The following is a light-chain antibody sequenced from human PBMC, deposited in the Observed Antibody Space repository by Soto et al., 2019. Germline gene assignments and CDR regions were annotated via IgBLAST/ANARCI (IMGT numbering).Light chain of an antibody. CDR2: EGS. V-gene: IGLV2-23*01. CDR1: SSDVGNYNL. Sequence: QSVLTQPASVSGSPGQSITISCTGTSSDVGNYNLVSWYQQHPGKAPKLMIYEGSKRPSGVSNRFSGSKSGNTASLTISILQAEDEADYYCCSYAGGSTYVFGTGTKVTVL. J-gene: IGLJ1*01. CDR3: CSYAGGSTYV.